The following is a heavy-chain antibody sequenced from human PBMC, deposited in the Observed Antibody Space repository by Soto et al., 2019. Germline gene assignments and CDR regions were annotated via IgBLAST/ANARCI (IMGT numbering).Heavy chain of an antibody. CDR3: AKKSLGSITLPALYYFDY. J-gene: IGHJ4*02. V-gene: IGHV3-23*04. Sequence: EVQLVESGAGMVQPGGSLRLSCAASGFTFGNYAFSWVRHAPGKGLEWVSVISGGGDATYYPDSVQGRFTTSRANSKNTVYLQMNSLRAEDTAVYYCAKKSLGSITLPALYYFDYWGQGTLVTVSS. CDR2: ISGGGDAT. CDR1: GFTFGNYA. D-gene: IGHD7-27*01.